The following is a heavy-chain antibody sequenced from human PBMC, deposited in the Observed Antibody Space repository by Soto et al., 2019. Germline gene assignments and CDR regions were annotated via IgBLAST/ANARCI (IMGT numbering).Heavy chain of an antibody. J-gene: IGHJ4*02. CDR2: ISYDGSNK. V-gene: IGHV3-30*18. CDR3: AKDGGGGQHIAAAGTYVWYYFDS. CDR1: GFTFSSYG. D-gene: IGHD6-13*01. Sequence: QVQLVESGGGVVQPGRSLRLSCAASGFTFSSYGMPWVRQAPGMGLERVAVISYDGSNKYYADSVKGRFTNCRDNSKNTLYLQMDSMRAEEKAVYYCAKDGGGGQHIAAAGTYVWYYFDSWGQGTLVTVSS.